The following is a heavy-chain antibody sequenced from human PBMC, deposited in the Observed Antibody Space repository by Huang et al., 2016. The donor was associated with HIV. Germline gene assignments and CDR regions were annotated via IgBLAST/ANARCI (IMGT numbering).Heavy chain of an antibody. V-gene: IGHV4-34*02. CDR2: INHLGSP. D-gene: IGHD3-10*01. Sequence: QVHLQQWGAGLLKSAETLSLTCAVYGGSLSGSYWSCLRQTPGTGLEWSGEINHLGSPNYKPCLKSRVSISMDGSKKQFSLKVRSISDADTAVYFCARDATKNPRGWFDPWGQGTLVTVSS. CDR3: ARDATKNPRGWFDP. CDR1: GGSLSGSY. J-gene: IGHJ5*02.